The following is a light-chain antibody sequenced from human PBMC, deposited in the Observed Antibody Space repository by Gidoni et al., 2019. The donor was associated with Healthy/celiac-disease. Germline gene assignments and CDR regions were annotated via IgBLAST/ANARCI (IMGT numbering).Light chain of an antibody. Sequence: EIVLTQSPGTLSVSPGQSATLSCRASQSISSSQLAWYQQKPGQAPRPLMYGASSRATGIPDRFSGSGSGTDFTLTISRLEPEDFAVYYCQHFGNFGGGTKVE. V-gene: IGKV3-20*01. J-gene: IGKJ4*01. CDR2: GAS. CDR3: QHFGN. CDR1: QSISSSQ.